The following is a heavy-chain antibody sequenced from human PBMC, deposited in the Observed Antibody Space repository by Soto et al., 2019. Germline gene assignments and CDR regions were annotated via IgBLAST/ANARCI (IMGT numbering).Heavy chain of an antibody. CDR1: GYTFTSYG. CDR2: ISGYNGNT. CDR3: ARIWIQLWPGAFDI. V-gene: IGHV1-18*01. Sequence: ASVKVSCKASGYTFTSYGISWVRQAPGQGLEWMGWISGYNGNTNYAQKLQGRVTMTTDTSTSTAYMELRSLRSDDTAVYYCARIWIQLWPGAFDIWGQGTMVTVSS. J-gene: IGHJ3*02. D-gene: IGHD5-18*01.